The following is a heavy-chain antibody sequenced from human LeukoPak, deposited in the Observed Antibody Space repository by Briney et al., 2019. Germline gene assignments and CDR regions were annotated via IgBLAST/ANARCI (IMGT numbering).Heavy chain of an antibody. CDR2: IYSGGST. D-gene: IGHD7-27*01. CDR1: GFTVSSNH. CDR3: ARPGDYYYYGMDV. V-gene: IGHV3-66*01. Sequence: GGSLRLSCAASGFTVSSNHMSWVRQAPGKRLEWVSVIYSGGSTYYADSVKGRFTISRDNSKNTLYLQMNSLRAEDTAVYYCARPGDYYYYGMDVWGQGTTVTVSS. J-gene: IGHJ6*02.